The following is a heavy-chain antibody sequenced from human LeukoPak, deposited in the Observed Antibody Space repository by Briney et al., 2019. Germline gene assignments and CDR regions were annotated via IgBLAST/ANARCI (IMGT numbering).Heavy chain of an antibody. J-gene: IGHJ6*03. CDR3: ARSGSYSGNYYYYYMDV. CDR2: INHSGST. V-gene: IGHV4-34*01. D-gene: IGHD1-26*01. Sequence: GSLRLSCTASGFTFSDYYMSWIRQPPGKGLEWIGEINHSGSTNYNPSLKSRVTISVDTSKNQFSLKLSSVTAADTAVYYCARSGSYSGNYYYYYMDVWGKGTTVTISS. CDR1: GFTFSDYY.